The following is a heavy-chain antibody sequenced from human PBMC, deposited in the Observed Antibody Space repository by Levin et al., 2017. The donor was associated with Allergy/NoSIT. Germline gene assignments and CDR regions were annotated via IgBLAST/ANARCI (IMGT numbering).Heavy chain of an antibody. V-gene: IGHV4-34*01. J-gene: IGHJ4*02. CDR3: ARLLNCSGGSCYYVTDYFDY. CDR1: GGSFSGYY. CDR2: INHSGST. Sequence: SETLSLTCAVYGGSFSGYYWSWIRQPPGKGLEWIGEINHSGSTNYNPSLKSRVTISVDTSKNQFSLKLSSVTAADTAVYYCARLLNCSGGSCYYVTDYFDYWGQGTLVTVSS. D-gene: IGHD2-15*01.